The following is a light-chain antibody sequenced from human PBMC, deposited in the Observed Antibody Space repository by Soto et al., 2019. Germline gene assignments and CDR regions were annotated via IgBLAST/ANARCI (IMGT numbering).Light chain of an antibody. CDR3: QHYNSWPLT. Sequence: ETVMTQSPASLSVSPGERATLSCRASHSVSNNLAWYQQKPGQAPRLHIYHASTRAPGIPARFSGSGSGTELTLTISSVQSEDSAVYYCQHYNSWPLTFGGGTKVEIK. CDR2: HAS. CDR1: HSVSNN. V-gene: IGKV3-15*01. J-gene: IGKJ4*01.